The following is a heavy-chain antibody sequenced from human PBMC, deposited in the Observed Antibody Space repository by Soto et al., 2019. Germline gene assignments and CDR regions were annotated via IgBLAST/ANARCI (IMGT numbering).Heavy chain of an antibody. Sequence: GGSLRLSCAASGFSVSSNYMSWVRQAPGKGLEWVSLSYSVGSTYYAYSVQGRFTMSRDNSKNTLYRQMNXIRAEHTGFYYFARLVVGWELPLGPLEFSGQ. J-gene: IGHJ4*02. D-gene: IGHD2-15*01. CDR3: ARLVVGWELPLGPLEF. V-gene: IGHV3-53*01. CDR1: GFSVSSNY. CDR2: SYSVGST.